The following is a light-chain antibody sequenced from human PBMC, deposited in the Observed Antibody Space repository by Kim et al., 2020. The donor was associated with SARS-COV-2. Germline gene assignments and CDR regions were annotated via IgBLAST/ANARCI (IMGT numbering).Light chain of an antibody. J-gene: IGKJ2*01. V-gene: IGKV1-12*01. Sequence: SASVGDRVTITGRASQRISSWLAWYQQKPGTAPNLLIFAASTLQVGVPSRFSGSGSGTDFTLTISSLQPEDSATYYCQQANSFPYTFGQGTKLEIK. CDR2: AAS. CDR1: QRISSW. CDR3: QQANSFPYT.